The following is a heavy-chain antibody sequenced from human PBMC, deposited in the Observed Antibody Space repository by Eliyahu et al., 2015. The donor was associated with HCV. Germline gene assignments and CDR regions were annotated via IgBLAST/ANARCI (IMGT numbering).Heavy chain of an antibody. J-gene: IGHJ4*02. CDR3: ASWAGSTDLGGFYFDY. CDR1: GHPYTKYA. CDR2: INVVNGSNI. V-gene: IGHV1-3*01. D-gene: IGHD1-7*01. Sequence: PGASVRVSCKASGHPYTKYAIHWVRQAPGQRLEWMGWINVVNGSNIEYSQKFQGRVTLTRDTSASTAYMELSSLTSEDTAVYTCASWAGSTDLGGFYFDYWGQGTLLTVSS.